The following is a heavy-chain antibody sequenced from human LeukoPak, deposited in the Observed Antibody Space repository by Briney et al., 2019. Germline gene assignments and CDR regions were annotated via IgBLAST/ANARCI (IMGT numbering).Heavy chain of an antibody. Sequence: SQTLSLTCTVSGGSISSGDYYWGWIRQPPGKGLEWIGYIYYSGSTYYNPSLKSRVTISVDTSKNQFSLKLSSVTAADTAVYYCAREETNYDILTGYSHGAFDIWGQGTMVTVSS. D-gene: IGHD3-9*01. V-gene: IGHV4-30-4*01. CDR2: IYYSGST. CDR3: AREETNYDILTGYSHGAFDI. J-gene: IGHJ3*02. CDR1: GGSISSGDYY.